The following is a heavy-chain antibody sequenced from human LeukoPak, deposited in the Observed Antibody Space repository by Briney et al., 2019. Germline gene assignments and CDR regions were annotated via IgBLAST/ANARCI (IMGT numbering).Heavy chain of an antibody. CDR1: GFTFSSNA. V-gene: IGHV3-48*04. Sequence: GGSLRLSCAASGFTFSSNAMNWVRQAPGKGLEWVSYISSSSIIIYYADSVKGRFTISRDNAKNSLYLQMNSLRAEDTALYYCASYSTSSRAGFDYWGQGTLVTVSS. CDR3: ASYSTSSRAGFDY. CDR2: ISSSSIII. J-gene: IGHJ4*02. D-gene: IGHD6-6*01.